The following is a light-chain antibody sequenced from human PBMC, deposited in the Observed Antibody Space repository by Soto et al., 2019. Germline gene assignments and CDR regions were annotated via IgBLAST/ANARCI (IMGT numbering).Light chain of an antibody. CDR3: QQYKNWPPIT. V-gene: IGKV3-15*01. Sequence: ETVMTQSPATLSVSLGERATLSCRASQSVSDSLAWYQQKPGQATRLLIFDISTRATGIPARFSGSGSGTEFTLTISSVQSEDFAVYYCQQYKNWPPITFGQGTRLEIK. CDR1: QSVSDS. J-gene: IGKJ5*01. CDR2: DIS.